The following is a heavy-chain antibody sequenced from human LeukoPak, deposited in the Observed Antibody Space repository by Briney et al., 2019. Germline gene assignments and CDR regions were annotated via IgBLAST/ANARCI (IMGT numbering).Heavy chain of an antibody. CDR1: GFTFSSYG. D-gene: IGHD1-26*01. V-gene: IGHV3-23*01. J-gene: IGHJ4*02. Sequence: GGSLRLSCAASGFTFSSYGMAWVRQAPGKGLEWVSSITISGDYTKYADSMKGRFTISRDNPTNTLYLHMSSLRAEDTAVYYCAKPSENYYADWGQGPLVTVSS. CDR2: ITISGDYT. CDR3: AKPSENYYAD.